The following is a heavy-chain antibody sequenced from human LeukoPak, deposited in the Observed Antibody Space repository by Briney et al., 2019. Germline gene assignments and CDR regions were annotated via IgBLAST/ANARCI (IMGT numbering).Heavy chain of an antibody. J-gene: IGHJ3*02. CDR1: GYTFTSYG. D-gene: IGHD5-18*01. CDR2: ISAYNGNT. Sequence: GASVKVSCKASGYTFTSYGISWVRQAPGQGLKGMGWISAYNGNTNYAQKLQGRVTMTTDTSTSTAYMELRSLRSDDTAVYYCASPSVARRNTAMATDAFDIWGQGTMVTVSS. V-gene: IGHV1-18*01. CDR3: ASPSVARRNTAMATDAFDI.